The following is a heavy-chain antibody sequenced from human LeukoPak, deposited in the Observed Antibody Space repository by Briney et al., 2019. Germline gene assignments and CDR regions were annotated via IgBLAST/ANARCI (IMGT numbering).Heavy chain of an antibody. CDR1: GFNFRGQA. V-gene: IGHV3-23*01. CDR3: AKDVIRGGITYFES. Sequence: GGSLRLSCAASGFNFRGQAMSWVRQGPGKGLEWVAGITGRGETTYYADSMQGRVNISRDNSKDTLFLQVNSLRAEDTAVYYCAKDVIRGGITYFESWGQGTQVAVSS. D-gene: IGHD3-10*01. J-gene: IGHJ4*02. CDR2: ITGRGETT.